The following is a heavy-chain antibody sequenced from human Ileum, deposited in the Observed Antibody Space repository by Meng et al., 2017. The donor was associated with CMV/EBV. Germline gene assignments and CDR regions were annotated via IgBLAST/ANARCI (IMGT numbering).Heavy chain of an antibody. CDR1: GYTFTDYA. J-gene: IGHJ4*01. CDR2: ISGYNSNT. V-gene: IGHV1-18*01. D-gene: IGHD2-2*03. CDR3: ARDGYYPSRVFDY. Sequence: VRWVQSGAEVEKPGALGKASCKASGYTFTDYAITWVRQAPGQGLEWMGWISGYNSNTKYAQKFQGRVTMTTDTSTTTVYMELRNLRYDDTAVYYCARDGYYPSRVFDYWGLGTLVTVSS.